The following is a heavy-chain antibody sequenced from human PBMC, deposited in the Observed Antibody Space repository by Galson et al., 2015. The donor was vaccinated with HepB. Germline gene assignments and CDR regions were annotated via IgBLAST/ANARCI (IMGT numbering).Heavy chain of an antibody. V-gene: IGHV3-23*01. CDR2: ISGSGGST. CDR1: GFTFSSYA. Sequence: SLRLSCAASGFTFSSYAMSWVRQAPGKGLEWVSAISGSGGSTYYADSVKGRFTISRDNSKNTLYLQMNSLRAEDTAVYYCAKGYYDILTGYRGGSLPDYWGQGTLVTVSS. CDR3: AKGYYDILTGYRGGSLPDY. D-gene: IGHD3-9*01. J-gene: IGHJ4*02.